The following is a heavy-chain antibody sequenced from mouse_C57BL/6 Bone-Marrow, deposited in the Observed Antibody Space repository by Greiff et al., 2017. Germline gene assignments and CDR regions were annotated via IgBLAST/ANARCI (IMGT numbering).Heavy chain of an antibody. CDR2: IDPSDSYT. Sequence: VQLQQPGAELVMPGASVKLSCKASGYTFTSYWMHWVKQRPGQGLEWIGEIDPSDSYTNYNQKFKGKSTLTVDKSSSTAYMQLSSLTSEDTAVYYCTLIYYDYDDGYFSYAMDYWGQGTSVTVSS. CDR3: TLIYYDYDDGYFSYAMDY. D-gene: IGHD2-4*01. V-gene: IGHV1-69*01. CDR1: GYTFTSYW. J-gene: IGHJ4*01.